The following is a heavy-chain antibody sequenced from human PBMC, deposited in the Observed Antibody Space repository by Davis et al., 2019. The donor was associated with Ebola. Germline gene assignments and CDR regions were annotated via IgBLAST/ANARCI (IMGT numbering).Heavy chain of an antibody. CDR1: GFTVSSSY. Sequence: GESLKISCAASGFTVSSSYMSWVRQAPGKGLEWVSVIYSGGITYYADSVRGRFTISRDNSKNTLYLQMNSLRAEDTAVYYCAKGNGLAVWGQGTLVTVSS. CDR2: IYSGGIT. CDR3: AKGNGLAV. D-gene: IGHD2-8*01. V-gene: IGHV3-66*01. J-gene: IGHJ4*02.